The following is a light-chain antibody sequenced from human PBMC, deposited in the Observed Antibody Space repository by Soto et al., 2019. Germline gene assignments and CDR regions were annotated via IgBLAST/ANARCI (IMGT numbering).Light chain of an antibody. V-gene: IGLV1-40*01. CDR1: SSNIGAGYD. CDR3: QSYDSRPSGYYVI. CDR2: GNI. Sequence: QSVLTQPPSVSGAPGQRVTISCTGSSSNIGAGYDVHWYQQLPGRAPKLLIYGNINRPSGVPDRFSGSKSGTSASLAITGLQTEDEADYYCQSYDSRPSGYYVIFGGGTQLTVL. J-gene: IGLJ2*01.